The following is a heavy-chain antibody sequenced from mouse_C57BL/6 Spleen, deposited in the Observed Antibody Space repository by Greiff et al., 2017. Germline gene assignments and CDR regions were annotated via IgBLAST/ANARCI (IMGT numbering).Heavy chain of an antibody. CDR3: ARDGTGGDFDG. D-gene: IGHD3-3*01. CDR2: IRNKANGYTT. CDR1: GFTFTDYY. Sequence: EVKVVESGGGLVQPGGSLSLSCAASGFTFTDYYMSWVRQPPGKALEWLGFIRNKANGYTTEYSASVKGRFTISRDNSQSSLYLQMNALRAEDSATYYCARDGTGGDFDGWGTGTTVTVSS. J-gene: IGHJ1*03. V-gene: IGHV7-3*01.